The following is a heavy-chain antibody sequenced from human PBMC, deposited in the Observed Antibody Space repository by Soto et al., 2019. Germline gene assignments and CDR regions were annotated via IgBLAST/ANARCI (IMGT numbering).Heavy chain of an antibody. V-gene: IGHV1-18*04. CDR2: ISAYNGNT. D-gene: IGHD1-26*01. CDR3: ARDKWELFGQWFDP. CDR1: GCTFTSYG. J-gene: IGHJ5*02. Sequence: GASVKVSCDASGCTFTSYGISWVRQAPGQGLEWMGWISAYNGNTNYAQKLQGRVTMTTDTSTSTAYMELRSLRSDDTAVYYCARDKWELFGQWFDPWGQGTLVTVSS.